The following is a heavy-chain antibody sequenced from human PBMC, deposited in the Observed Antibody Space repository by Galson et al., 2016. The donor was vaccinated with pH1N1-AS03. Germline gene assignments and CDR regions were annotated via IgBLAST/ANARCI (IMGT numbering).Heavy chain of an antibody. CDR3: ARENWSVEY. V-gene: IGHV3-7*03. CDR1: GFTFTNYW. D-gene: IGHD1-1*01. CDR2: IKTDGGDK. J-gene: IGHJ4*02. Sequence: SLRLSCAASGFTFTNYWMTWVRQAPGKGLEWVANIKTDGGDKNYVDSVKGRFIISRDNAKNSLYLQMNSLRAEDTAVYYCARENWSVEYWGQGTLVIVSS.